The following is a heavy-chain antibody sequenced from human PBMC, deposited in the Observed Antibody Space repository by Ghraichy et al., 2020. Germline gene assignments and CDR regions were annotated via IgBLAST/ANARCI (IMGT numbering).Heavy chain of an antibody. J-gene: IGHJ6*02. CDR3: TRTTVTQSYYYGMGV. CDR1: GFTFSNAW. CDR2: IKSKTDGATT. V-gene: IGHV3-15*01. Sequence: GGSLRLSCAASGFTFSNAWMSWVRQAPGKGLEWVGCIKSKTDGATTDYAAPVKGRFTISRDDSKNTLHLQMNRLKTKGTDVYYCTRTTVTQSYYYGMGVWSQGTTVTVSS. D-gene: IGHD4-17*01.